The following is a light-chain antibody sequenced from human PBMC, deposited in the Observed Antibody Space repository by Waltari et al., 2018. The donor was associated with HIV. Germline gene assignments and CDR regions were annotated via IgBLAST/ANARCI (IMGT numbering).Light chain of an antibody. CDR3: SSYAGSSTWV. CDR1: RSNIGSNS. CDR2: DDN. Sequence: QSVLTQPPSASGTLGQRVTISCSGRRSNIGSNSVNWYQQLPGTAPKILISDDNRRPSGVPDRFSGSKSGTSASLAISGLQSEDEADYYCSSYAGSSTWVFGGGTKLTVL. V-gene: IGLV1-44*01. J-gene: IGLJ3*02.